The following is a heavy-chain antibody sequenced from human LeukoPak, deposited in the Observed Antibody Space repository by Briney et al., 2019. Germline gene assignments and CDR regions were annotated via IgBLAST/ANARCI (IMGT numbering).Heavy chain of an antibody. CDR2: IFSSGST. CDR3: AREGYTNGWYRN. J-gene: IGHJ4*02. D-gene: IGHD6-19*01. CDR1: GFIVSSNY. V-gene: IGHV3-53*01. Sequence: GGSLRLSCAASGFIVSSNYMSWVRQAPGKGLEWVSVIFSSGSTYYADSVKGRFTISRDNSKNTLYLQMNSLRAEDTAVYFCAREGYTNGWYRNWGQGTLVTVSS.